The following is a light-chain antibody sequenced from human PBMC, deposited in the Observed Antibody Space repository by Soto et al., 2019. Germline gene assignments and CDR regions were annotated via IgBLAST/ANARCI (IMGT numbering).Light chain of an antibody. CDR1: QSVSTF. Sequence: EIVLTQSPATVSLSPGERATLSCRASQSVSTFLAWYQQKPGQAPRLLIYDASNRATGIPARFSGSGSGTDFILNISSLEPEDFAVYYCQQRSNWPLTFGGGTKVEI. CDR2: DAS. CDR3: QQRSNWPLT. J-gene: IGKJ4*01. V-gene: IGKV3-11*01.